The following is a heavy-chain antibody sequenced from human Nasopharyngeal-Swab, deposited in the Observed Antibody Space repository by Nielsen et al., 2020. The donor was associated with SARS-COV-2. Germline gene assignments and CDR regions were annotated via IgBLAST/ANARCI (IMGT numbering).Heavy chain of an antibody. CDR1: GFTFSAYS. J-gene: IGHJ6*02. Sequence: GGSLRLSCTASGFTFSAYSMYWVRQVPGKGLVWVSRTNSDGSNTAYADSVKGRFSISRDNAKNTVYLQMNSLRVEDTAVSYCGVAYYVWGSSRGMDVWGQGTTVTVSS. D-gene: IGHD3-16*01. CDR2: TNSDGSNT. CDR3: GVAYYVWGSSRGMDV. V-gene: IGHV3-74*01.